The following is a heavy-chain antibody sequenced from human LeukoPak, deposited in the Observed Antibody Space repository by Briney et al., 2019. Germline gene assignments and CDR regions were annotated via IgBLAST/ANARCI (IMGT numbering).Heavy chain of an antibody. V-gene: IGHV4-30-4*01. CDR1: GGSFSSGDYY. CDR2: IYNIGST. Sequence: TSEALSLTCSVSGGSFSSGDYYLPWIRQPPGKGLEWIGHIYNIGSTYYNPSLKSRVTMSVDTSKNQFPLNLSSVTAADTAVYYCARGIRGYYYGTSGYSGGGFDIWGQGTMVTVSS. CDR3: ARGIRGYYYGTSGYSGGGFDI. J-gene: IGHJ3*02. D-gene: IGHD3-22*01.